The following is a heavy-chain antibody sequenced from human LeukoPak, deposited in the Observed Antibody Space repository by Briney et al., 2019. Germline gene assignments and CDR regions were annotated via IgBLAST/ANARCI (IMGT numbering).Heavy chain of an antibody. Sequence: PSETLSLTCAVSGGSISSSNWWSWVRQPPGKGLEWIGEIYHSGSTNYNPSLKSRVTISVDTSKNQFSLKLSSVTAADTAVYYCARPSSGWAFDYWGQGTLVTVSS. CDR1: GGSISSSNW. D-gene: IGHD6-19*01. CDR3: ARPSSGWAFDY. J-gene: IGHJ4*02. CDR2: IYHSGST. V-gene: IGHV4-4*02.